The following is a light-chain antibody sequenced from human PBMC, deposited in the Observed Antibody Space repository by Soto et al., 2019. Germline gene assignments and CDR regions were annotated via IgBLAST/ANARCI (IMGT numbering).Light chain of an antibody. J-gene: IGKJ4*01. V-gene: IGKV2-30*01. CDR3: MQGSLYRQLT. CDR2: KVS. Sequence: DVVMTQSPLSLPVTLGQPASISCRSSQSLVYSDGNTYLNWFQQRPGQSPRRLIYKVSNRDSVVPDRFSGSGSGTDFTLKISRVEAEDVGVYYCMQGSLYRQLTFGGGTKVAIK. CDR1: QSLVYSDGNTY.